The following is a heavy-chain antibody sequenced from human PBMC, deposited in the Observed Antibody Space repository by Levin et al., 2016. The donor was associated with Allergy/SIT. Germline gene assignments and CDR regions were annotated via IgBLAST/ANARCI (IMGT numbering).Heavy chain of an antibody. J-gene: IGHJ6*03. CDR2: IDPSDSYT. CDR3: ARQKPTDPPYYYYYMDV. Sequence: VRQMPGKGLEWMGRIDPSDSYTNYSPSFQGHVTISADKSISTAYLQWSSLKASDTAMYYCARQKPTDPPYYYYYMDVWGKGTTVTVSS. V-gene: IGHV5-10-1*01.